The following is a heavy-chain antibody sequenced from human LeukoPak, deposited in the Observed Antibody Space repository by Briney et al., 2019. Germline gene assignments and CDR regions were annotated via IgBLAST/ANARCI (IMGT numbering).Heavy chain of an antibody. V-gene: IGHV3-48*01. J-gene: IGHJ4*02. CDR3: ASQPYDSSGYYPY. CDR2: ISSSSSTI. CDR1: GFTFSSYS. Sequence: GGSLRLSCAASGFTFSSYSMNWVRQAPGKGLEWGSYISSSSSTIYYADSVKGRFTISRDNAKNSLYLQMNSLRAEDTAVYYCASQPYDSSGYYPYWGQGTLVTVSS. D-gene: IGHD3-22*01.